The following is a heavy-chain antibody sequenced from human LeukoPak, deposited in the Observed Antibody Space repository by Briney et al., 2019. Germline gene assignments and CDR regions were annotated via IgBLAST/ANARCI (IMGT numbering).Heavy chain of an antibody. CDR2: IYYSGST. V-gene: IGHV4-31*03. J-gene: IGHJ6*03. Sequence: SESLSLTCTVSGGSISGGGYYWSWIRQHPGKGLEWIGYIYYSGSTYYNPSLKSRVTISVDTSKNQFSLKLSSVTAADTAVYYCAREVCSSTSCYLFSYYYYYMDVWGKGTTVTVSS. CDR1: GGSISGGGYY. CDR3: AREVCSSTSCYLFSYYYYYMDV. D-gene: IGHD2-2*01.